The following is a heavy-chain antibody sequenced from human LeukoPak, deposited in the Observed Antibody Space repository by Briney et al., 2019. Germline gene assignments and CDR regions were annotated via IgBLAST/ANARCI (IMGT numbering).Heavy chain of an antibody. CDR2: IYYSGST. Sequence: SETLSLTCTVSGGSISSYYWGWIRQPPGKGLEWIGSIYYSGSTYYNPSLKSRVTISVDTSKNQFSLKLSSVTAADTAVYYCARAGATSGWFDPWGQGTLVTVSS. D-gene: IGHD1-26*01. CDR3: ARAGATSGWFDP. CDR1: GGSISSYY. J-gene: IGHJ5*02. V-gene: IGHV4-39*01.